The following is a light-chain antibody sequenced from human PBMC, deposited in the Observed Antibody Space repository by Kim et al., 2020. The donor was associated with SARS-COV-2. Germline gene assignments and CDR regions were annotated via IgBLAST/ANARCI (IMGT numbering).Light chain of an antibody. V-gene: IGLV2-23*02. J-gene: IGLJ2*01. Sequence: QLITISCTGTSSDVGSYDLVSWYQQHPGKAPTLMIYEVSKRPSGVSNRFSGSKSGNTASLTISGLQAEDEADYYCCSYAGSSTYVVFGGGTKLTVL. CDR2: EVS. CDR3: CSYAGSSTYVV. CDR1: SSDVGSYDL.